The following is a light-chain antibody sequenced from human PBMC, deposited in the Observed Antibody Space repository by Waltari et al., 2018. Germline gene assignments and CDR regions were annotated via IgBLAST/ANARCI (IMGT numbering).Light chain of an antibody. Sequence: NFMLTQPHSVSESPVKTVTISCTRSSGSIASNFVQCYQQRPGSAPTTVIYEDDQRPSRFPDRFAGSIDSSSNSASLTVTGPETEDEADYYCQSYDTSNWVFGGGTKLTVL. V-gene: IGLV6-57*04. CDR1: SGSIASNF. CDR2: EDD. CDR3: QSYDTSNWV. J-gene: IGLJ3*02.